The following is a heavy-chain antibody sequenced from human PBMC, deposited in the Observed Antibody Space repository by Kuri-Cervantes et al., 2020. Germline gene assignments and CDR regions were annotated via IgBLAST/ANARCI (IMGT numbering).Heavy chain of an antibody. J-gene: IGHJ4*02. CDR3: ARNSYGGNPAFDY. CDR1: GGSISRSNYY. CDR2: IYYSGGT. V-gene: IGHV4-39*07. Sequence: SETLSLTCTVSGGSISRSNYYWGWIRQPPGKGLEWIGSIYYSGGTYYNPSLKSRVTISADTSKNQFSLKLSSVTAADTAVYYCARNSYGGNPAFDYWGQGTLVTVSS. D-gene: IGHD4-23*01.